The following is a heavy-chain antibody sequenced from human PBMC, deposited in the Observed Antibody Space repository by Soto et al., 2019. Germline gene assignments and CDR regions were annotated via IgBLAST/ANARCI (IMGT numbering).Heavy chain of an antibody. CDR1: GFTFSSYA. V-gene: IGHV3-23*01. CDR3: AKRGSGSQFDY. D-gene: IGHD1-26*01. J-gene: IGHJ4*02. CDR2: ISGSGDST. Sequence: EVQLLESGGSLVQPGGSLRLSCAASGFTFSSYAMSWVRQAPGKGLEWVSIISGSGDSTYYADSVKGRFTISRDNSKNTQYLQMNSLRAEDTAIYYCAKRGSGSQFDYWGQGTLVTVSS.